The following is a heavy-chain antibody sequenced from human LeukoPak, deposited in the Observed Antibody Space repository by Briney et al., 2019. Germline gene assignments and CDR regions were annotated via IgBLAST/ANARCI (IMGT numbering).Heavy chain of an antibody. CDR1: GFTSDDYA. CDR2: ISWNSGSI. V-gene: IGHV3-9*02. J-gene: IGHJ3*02. Sequence: PGGSLRLSCAASGFTSDDYAMHWVRQAPGKGLEWVSGISWNSGSIGYADSVKGRFTISRDNAKNSLYLQMNSLRAEDMALYYCAKDRTSLGDAFDIWGQGTMVTVSS. CDR3: AKDRTSLGDAFDI. D-gene: IGHD1-26*01.